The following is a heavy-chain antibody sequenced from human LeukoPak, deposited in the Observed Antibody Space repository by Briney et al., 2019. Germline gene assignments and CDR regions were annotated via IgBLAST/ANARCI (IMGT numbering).Heavy chain of an antibody. Sequence: SSETLSLTCTVSGGSISSSSYYWGWIRQPPGKGLEWIGSIYYSGNTYYNPSLRSRVTISVDTSKNQFSLKLSSVTAADTAVYYCARRLYCSSTSCYGWFDPWGQGTLVTVSS. CDR3: ARRLYCSSTSCYGWFDP. D-gene: IGHD2-2*01. CDR2: IYYSGNT. J-gene: IGHJ5*02. CDR1: GGSISSSSYY. V-gene: IGHV4-39*01.